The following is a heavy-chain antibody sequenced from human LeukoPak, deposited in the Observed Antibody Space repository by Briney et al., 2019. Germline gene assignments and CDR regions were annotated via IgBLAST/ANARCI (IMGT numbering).Heavy chain of an antibody. CDR3: ARVPPSGWYGYGWYFDL. V-gene: IGHV4-28*03. Sequence: SETLSLTCAVSGYSISSSNWWGWIRQPPGKGLEWIGYIYYSGSTYYNPSLKSRVTMSVDTSKNQFSLKLSSVTAVDTAVYYCARVPPSGWYGYGWYFDLWGRGTLVTVSS. J-gene: IGHJ2*01. CDR1: GYSISSSNW. D-gene: IGHD6-19*01. CDR2: IYYSGST.